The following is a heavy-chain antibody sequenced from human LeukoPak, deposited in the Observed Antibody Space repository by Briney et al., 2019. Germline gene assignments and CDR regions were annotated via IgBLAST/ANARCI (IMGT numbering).Heavy chain of an antibody. CDR2: IYYSGST. CDR1: GGSISSYY. J-gene: IGHJ4*02. D-gene: IGHD3-22*01. V-gene: IGHV4-59*01. CDR3: AREYYYDSSGPPGY. Sequence: PSETLSLTCTVSGGSISSYYWSWIRQPPGKGLEWIGYIYYSGSTNYNPSLKSRVTISVDTSKNQFSLKLSSVTAADTAVYYCAREYYYDSSGPPGYWGQGTLVTVSS.